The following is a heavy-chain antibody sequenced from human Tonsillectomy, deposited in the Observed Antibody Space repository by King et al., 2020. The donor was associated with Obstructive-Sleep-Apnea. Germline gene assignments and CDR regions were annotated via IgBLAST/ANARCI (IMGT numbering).Heavy chain of an antibody. V-gene: IGHV3-30*04. D-gene: IGHD3-10*01. J-gene: IGHJ4*02. CDR3: ARGPSLLWFGELLSDY. CDR2: ISYDGTNE. Sequence: QVQLVESGGGVVQPGRSLRLSCAASGFTFSAYAIHWVRQAPGKGLEWVALISYDGTNEYYADSVKGRFTISRDNSKNTLYLQMNSLRAEDTAVYYCARGPSLLWFGELLSDYWGQGTLVTVSS. CDR1: GFTFSAYA.